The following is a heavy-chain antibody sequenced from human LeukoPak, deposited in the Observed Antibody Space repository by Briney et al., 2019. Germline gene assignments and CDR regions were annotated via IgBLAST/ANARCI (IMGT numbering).Heavy chain of an antibody. CDR1: GGSFSGYY. CDR3: ARGLAGAIYYYYGMDV. V-gene: IGHV4-34*01. D-gene: IGHD1-26*01. CDR2: INHSGST. J-gene: IGHJ6*02. Sequence: SETLSLTCAVYGGSFSGYYWSWIRQPPGKGLEWIGEINHSGSTNYNPSLKSRVTISVDTSKNQFSLKLSSVTAADTAVYYCARGLAGAIYYYYGMDVRGQGTTVTVSS.